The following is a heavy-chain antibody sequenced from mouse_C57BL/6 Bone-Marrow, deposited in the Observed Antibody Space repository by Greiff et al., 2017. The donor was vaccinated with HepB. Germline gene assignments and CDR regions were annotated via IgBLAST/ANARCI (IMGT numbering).Heavy chain of an antibody. CDR1: GYTFTDYE. D-gene: IGHD1-1*01. V-gene: IGHV1-15*01. CDR3: TRNYYGSSPRDY. CDR2: IDPETGGT. J-gene: IGHJ4*01. Sequence: QVHVKQSGAELVRPGASVTLSCKASGYTFTDYEMHWVKQTPVHGLEWIGAIDPETGGTAYNQKFKGKAILTADKSSSTAYMELRSLTSEDSAVYYCTRNYYGSSPRDYWGQGTSVTVSS.